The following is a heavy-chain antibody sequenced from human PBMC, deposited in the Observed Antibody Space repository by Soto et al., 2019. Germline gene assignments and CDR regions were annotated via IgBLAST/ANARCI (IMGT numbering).Heavy chain of an antibody. D-gene: IGHD3-10*01. V-gene: IGHV1-46*01. J-gene: IGHJ4*02. CDR2: INPSGGST. CDR3: ARDARGDEAPMDY. Sequence: ASVKVSCKASGYTFTSYYMHWVRQAPGQGLEWMGIINPSGGSTSYAQKFQGRVTMTRDTSTSTAYMGLSRLRSDDTAVYYCARDARGDEAPMDYWGQGTLVTVSS. CDR1: GYTFTSYY.